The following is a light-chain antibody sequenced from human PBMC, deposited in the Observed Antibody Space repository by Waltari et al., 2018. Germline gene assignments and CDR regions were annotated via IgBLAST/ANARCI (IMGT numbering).Light chain of an antibody. Sequence: QSVLTQPPPVSGAPGQRVTISCTGSSFNIGAGYDVHWYQQLPGTAPKLLIYLNTHRPSGVPTRFSGSRSGTSASLAITGLQAEDEADYYCQSYDSGHLVFGGGTKLTVL. CDR3: QSYDSGHLV. CDR2: LNT. CDR1: SFNIGAGYD. J-gene: IGLJ2*01. V-gene: IGLV1-40*01.